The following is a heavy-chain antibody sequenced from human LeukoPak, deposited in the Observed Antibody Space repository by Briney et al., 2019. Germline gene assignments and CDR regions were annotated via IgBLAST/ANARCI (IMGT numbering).Heavy chain of an antibody. J-gene: IGHJ4*02. D-gene: IGHD3-3*01. CDR2: IYHSGST. Sequence: SETLSLTCTVSGYSISSGYYWGWIRQPPGKGLEWIGSIYHSGSTYYNPSLKSRVTISVDTSKNQFSLKLSSVTAADTAVYYCARDRWYYDFWSGYYNNFDYWGQGTLVTVSS. CDR3: ARDRWYYDFWSGYYNNFDY. V-gene: IGHV4-38-2*02. CDR1: GYSISSGYY.